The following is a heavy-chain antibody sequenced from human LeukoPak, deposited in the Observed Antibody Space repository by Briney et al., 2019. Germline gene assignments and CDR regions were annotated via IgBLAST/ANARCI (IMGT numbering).Heavy chain of an antibody. Sequence: PGGSLRLSCAASGFTFSSYAMHWVRQAPGKGLEWVAVISYDGSNKYYADSVKGRFTISRDNSKNTLYLQMNSLRAEDTAVYYCAKDSIGETLYYYYYYYMDVWGKGTTVTISS. CDR2: ISYDGSNK. CDR3: AKDSIGETLYYYYYYYMDV. CDR1: GFTFSSYA. V-gene: IGHV3-30*04. D-gene: IGHD3-10*01. J-gene: IGHJ6*03.